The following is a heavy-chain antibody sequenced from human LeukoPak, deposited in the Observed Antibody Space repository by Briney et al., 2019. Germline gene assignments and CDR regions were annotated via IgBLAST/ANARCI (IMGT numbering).Heavy chain of an antibody. Sequence: ASVKVSCKASGYIFTSYDINWVRQATGQGLEWMGWVNPNSGNTGYAQKFQGRVTITRNTAISTAYMELSSLTSEDTAVYYCARDNSVGDNAWWFDPWGQGTLVTVSS. J-gene: IGHJ5*02. D-gene: IGHD1-26*01. CDR3: ARDNSVGDNAWWFDP. V-gene: IGHV1-8*03. CDR1: GYIFTSYD. CDR2: VNPNSGNT.